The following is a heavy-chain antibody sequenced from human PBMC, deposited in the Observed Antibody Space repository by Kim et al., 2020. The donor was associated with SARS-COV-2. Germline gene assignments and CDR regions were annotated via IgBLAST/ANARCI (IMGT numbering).Heavy chain of an antibody. CDR1: GGSFSGYY. D-gene: IGHD5-18*01. V-gene: IGHV4-34*01. CDR3: ARWDTSLPRTAMVLFDY. CDR2: INHSGST. J-gene: IGHJ4*02. Sequence: SETLSLTCAVYGGSFSGYYWSWIRQPPGKGLEWIGEINHSGSTNYNPSLKSRVTISVDTSKNQFSLKLSSVTAADTAVYYCARWDTSLPRTAMVLFDYWGQGTLVTVSS.